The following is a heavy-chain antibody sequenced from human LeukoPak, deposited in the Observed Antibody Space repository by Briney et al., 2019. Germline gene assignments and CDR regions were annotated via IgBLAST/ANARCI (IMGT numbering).Heavy chain of an antibody. CDR1: SFSDYY. D-gene: IGHD3-10*02. J-gene: IGHJ4*02. CDR3: ASYFVGNGGRGY. V-gene: IGHV4-30-4*08. CDR2: VYDSWNN. Sequence: SFSDYYMSWIRQPPGKGLEWLGSVYDSWNNYYNPSLESRITMSVDTSKNQYSLELSSVIAADTAVYYCASYFVGNGGRGYWGQGALVTVSS.